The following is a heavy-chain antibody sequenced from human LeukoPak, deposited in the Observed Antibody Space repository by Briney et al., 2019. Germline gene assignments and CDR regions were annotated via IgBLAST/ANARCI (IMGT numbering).Heavy chain of an antibody. J-gene: IGHJ4*02. CDR2: IFTTGST. Sequence: SETLSLTCSVSGGSINGGSYYWSWIRQPAGKPLEWIGHIFTTGSTSYNPSLRTRVTISEDSSKDQFSLNLKSVTAADTAVYYCAREPPKARRQQLVPHYFDYWGQGTLVTVSS. V-gene: IGHV4-61*09. CDR3: AREPPKARRQQLVPHYFDY. D-gene: IGHD6-13*01. CDR1: GGSINGGSYY.